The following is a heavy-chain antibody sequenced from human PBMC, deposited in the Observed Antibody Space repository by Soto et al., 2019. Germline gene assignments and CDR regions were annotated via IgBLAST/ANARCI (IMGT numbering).Heavy chain of an antibody. CDR3: ARSDGTTGTTAPPNFDY. CDR2: IIPILGIA. D-gene: IGHD1-1*01. CDR1: GGTFSSYT. V-gene: IGHV1-69*02. J-gene: IGHJ4*02. Sequence: QVQLVQSGAEVKKPGSSVKVSCKASGGTFSSYTISWVRQAPGQGLEWMGRIIPILGIANYAQKFQGRITITADKSPSTAYMELSSLRSEDTAVYYCARSDGTTGTTAPPNFDYWGQGTLVTVSS.